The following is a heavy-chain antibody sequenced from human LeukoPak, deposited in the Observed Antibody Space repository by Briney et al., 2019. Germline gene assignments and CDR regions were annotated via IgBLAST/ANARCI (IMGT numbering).Heavy chain of an antibody. CDR3: AREQTGTRAFDI. V-gene: IGHV1-69*06. D-gene: IGHD1-1*01. CDR2: IIPIFGTA. CDR1: GGTFSSYA. J-gene: IGHJ3*02. Sequence: SVKVSCKASGGTFSSYAISWVRQAPGQGLEWMGGIIPIFGTANYAQKFQGRVTITADKSTSTAYMELSSLRSEDTAVYYCAREQTGTRAFDIWGQGTMVTVSS.